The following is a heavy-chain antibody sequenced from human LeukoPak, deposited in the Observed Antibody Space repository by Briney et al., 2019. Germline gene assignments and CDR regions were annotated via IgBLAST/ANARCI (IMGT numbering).Heavy chain of an antibody. CDR3: AREIVVVPAANYYYYYMDV. CDR2: IKQDGSEK. D-gene: IGHD2-2*01. V-gene: IGHV3-7*01. Sequence: GGSLRLSCAASGFTFSSYWMSWVRQAPGKGLEWVANIKQDGSEKYYVDSVKGRLTISRDNAKNSLYLQMNSLRAEDTAVYYCAREIVVVPAANYYYYYMDVWGKGTTVTISS. CDR1: GFTFSSYW. J-gene: IGHJ6*03.